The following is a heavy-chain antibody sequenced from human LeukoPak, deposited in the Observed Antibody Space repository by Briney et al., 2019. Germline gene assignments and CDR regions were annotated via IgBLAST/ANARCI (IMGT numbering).Heavy chain of an antibody. J-gene: IGHJ6*02. CDR3: ARDEIEELLTGWGGMDV. D-gene: IGHD3-10*01. V-gene: IGHV1-46*01. Sequence: APVKVSCKASGYTFTSYYMHWVRQAPGQGLEWMGIINPSGGSTSYAQKFQGRVTISRDTSASTAYMELSSLRSEDTAVYYCARDEIEELLTGWGGMDVWGQGTTVTVSS. CDR1: GYTFTSYY. CDR2: INPSGGST.